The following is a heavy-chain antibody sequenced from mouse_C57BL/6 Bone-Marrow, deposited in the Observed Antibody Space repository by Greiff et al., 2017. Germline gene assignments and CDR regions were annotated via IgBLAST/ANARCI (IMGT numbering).Heavy chain of an antibody. CDR1: GYTFTSYD. V-gene: IGHV1-85*01. Sequence: QVQLQQSGPELVKPGASVKLSCKASGYTFTSYDINWVKQRPGQGLEWIGWIYPRDGSTKYNEKFNGKATLTVDTSSSTAYMELHSLTSEDSAVYFWARGKIYYYGSSRWYFDVWGTGTTVTVSS. CDR3: ARGKIYYYGSSRWYFDV. CDR2: IYPRDGST. J-gene: IGHJ1*03. D-gene: IGHD1-1*01.